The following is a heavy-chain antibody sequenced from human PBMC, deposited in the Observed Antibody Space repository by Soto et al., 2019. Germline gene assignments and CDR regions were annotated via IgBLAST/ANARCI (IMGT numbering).Heavy chain of an antibody. V-gene: IGHV3-21*01. CDR1: GFTFSSYS. CDR3: ARGPEVVPAAIAYYFDY. J-gene: IGHJ4*02. Sequence: GGSLRLSCAASGFTFSSYSMNWVRQAPGKGLEWVSSISSSSSYIYYADSVKGRFTISRDNAKNSLYLQMNSLRAEDTAVYYCARGPEVVPAAIAYYFDYWGQGTLVTVSS. D-gene: IGHD2-2*01. CDR2: ISSSSSYI.